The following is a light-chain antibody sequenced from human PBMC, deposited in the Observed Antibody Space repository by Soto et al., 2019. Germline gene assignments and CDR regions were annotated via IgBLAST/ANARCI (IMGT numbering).Light chain of an antibody. V-gene: IGLV2-14*02. J-gene: IGLJ2*01. Sequence: QSALTQPASVSGSLGQSINISCTGTTSNVGGFNLVSWYQQHRGKAPKVILYEVSRRPSGISDRFSGSKSGTSVSLAITGLRGEDEADYHCQSYDSSLTNAVFGGGTKLTVL. CDR1: TSNVGGFNL. CDR2: EVS. CDR3: QSYDSSLTNAV.